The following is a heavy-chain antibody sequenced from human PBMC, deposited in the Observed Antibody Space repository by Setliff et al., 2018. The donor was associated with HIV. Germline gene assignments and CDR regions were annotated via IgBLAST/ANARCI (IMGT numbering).Heavy chain of an antibody. CDR1: GGSIRATSYD. CDR2: IYYSGST. CDR3: ARLGYYNFWSGYWTDY. V-gene: IGHV4-39*01. Sequence: SETLSLTCTGSGGSIRATSYDWGWIRQPPGKGLEWIGSIYYSGSTKYNPSLKSRVTISLDMSKNQFSLKLNSVTAADTATYYCARLGYYNFWSGYWTDYWYHGTLVTVSS. D-gene: IGHD3-3*01. J-gene: IGHJ4*01.